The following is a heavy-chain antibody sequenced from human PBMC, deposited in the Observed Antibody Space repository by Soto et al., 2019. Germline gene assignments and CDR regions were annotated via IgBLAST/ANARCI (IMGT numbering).Heavy chain of an antibody. D-gene: IGHD2-2*01. V-gene: IGHV3-33*01. CDR3: ARGDGVVPAAKNYGMDV. J-gene: IGHJ6*02. Sequence: PGGSLRLSCAASGFTFSSYGMHWVRQAPGKGLEWVAVIWYDGSNKYYADSVKGRFTISRDNSKNTLYLQMNSLRAEDTAVYYCARGDGVVPAAKNYGMDVWGQGTTVTVSS. CDR1: GFTFSSYG. CDR2: IWYDGSNK.